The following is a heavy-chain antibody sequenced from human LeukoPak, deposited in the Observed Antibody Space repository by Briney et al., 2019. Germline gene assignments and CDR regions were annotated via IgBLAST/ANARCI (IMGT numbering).Heavy chain of an antibody. D-gene: IGHD5-18*01. CDR3: ARQRRVDTGRGYYFDY. CDR1: GYSFTSYW. CDR2: IYPGDSDT. Sequence: GESLQISCQGSGYSFTSYWIGWVRQMPGKGLEWMGIIYPGDSDTRYSPSFQGPVTISADKSIRTSYLQWSSLKASDTAMYYCARQRRVDTGRGYYFDYWGQGTLVTVSS. J-gene: IGHJ4*02. V-gene: IGHV5-51*01.